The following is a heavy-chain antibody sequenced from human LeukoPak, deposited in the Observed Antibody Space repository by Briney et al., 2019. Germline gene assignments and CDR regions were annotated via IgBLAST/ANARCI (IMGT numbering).Heavy chain of an antibody. V-gene: IGHV3-33*08. CDR1: GFTFSTYA. J-gene: IGHJ4*02. CDR2: IWYDGSSK. CDR3: ERDRTGILWFGEPPFFDH. D-gene: IGHD3-10*01. Sequence: GGSLRLSCAASGFTFSTYAMHWVRQAPGKGLEWVAVIWYDGSSKYYADSVKGRFTISRDNSKNTLYLQMNSLRAEDTAVYYCERDRTGILWFGEPPFFDHWGQGTLVPVSS.